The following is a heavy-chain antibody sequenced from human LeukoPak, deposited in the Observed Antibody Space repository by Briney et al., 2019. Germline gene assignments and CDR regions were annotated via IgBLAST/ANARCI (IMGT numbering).Heavy chain of an antibody. CDR2: INPSGGST. J-gene: IGHJ3*02. CDR3: ARDGPHLINYCDSSGYSDVASDI. D-gene: IGHD3-22*01. CDR1: GYTFTSYY. Sequence: ASVKVSCKASGYTFTSYYMHWVRQAPGQGLEWMGIINPSGGSTSYAQKFQGRVTMTRDTSTSTVYMELSSLRSEDTAVYYCARDGPHLINYCDSSGYSDVASDIWGQGTMVTVSS. V-gene: IGHV1-46*01.